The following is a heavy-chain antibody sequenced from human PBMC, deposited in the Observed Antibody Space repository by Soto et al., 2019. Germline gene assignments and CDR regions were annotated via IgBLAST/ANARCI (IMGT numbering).Heavy chain of an antibody. CDR3: GRVGGGRVAVAGNAFDI. J-gene: IGHJ3*02. D-gene: IGHD6-19*01. Sequence: LRLSCAASGFTFSSYAMHWVRQAPGKGLEWVAVISYDGSNKYYADSVKGRFTISRDNSKNTLYLQMNSLRAEDTAVYYCGRVGGGRVAVAGNAFDIWGQGTMVTVSS. CDR2: ISYDGSNK. V-gene: IGHV3-30-3*01. CDR1: GFTFSSYA.